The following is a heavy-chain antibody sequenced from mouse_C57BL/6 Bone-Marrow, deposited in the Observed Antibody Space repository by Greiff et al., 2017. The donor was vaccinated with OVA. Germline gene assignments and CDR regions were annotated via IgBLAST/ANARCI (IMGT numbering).Heavy chain of an antibody. D-gene: IGHD6-1*01. CDR2: IHPNSGSP. Sequence: QVPLQQPGAELVQPGASVTLSCKASGYTFTRSWLHWVQPRPGHGLEWIGMIHPNSGSPTSHETFTRTATLTVDNSSHTASMQLSSLTSEDSAVYYCARGGHNGGGCAYWGQGTLVTGSA. CDR1: GYTFTRSW. V-gene: IGHV1-64*01. CDR3: ARGGHNGGGCAY. J-gene: IGHJ3*01.